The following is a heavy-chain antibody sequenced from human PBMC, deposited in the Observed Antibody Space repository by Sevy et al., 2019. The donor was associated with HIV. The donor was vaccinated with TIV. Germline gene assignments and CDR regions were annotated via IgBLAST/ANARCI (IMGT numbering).Heavy chain of an antibody. V-gene: IGHV4-59*01. J-gene: IGHJ5*02. CDR3: ARAPPVRSGDDSLNWFDP. Sequence: SETLSLTCTVSGGSISTYYGSWFRQPPGKGLEYMGYIYYTGGTNYNPSLKSRVTISVDTSKNQFSLKLRSVTAVDTAVYYCARAPPVRSGDDSLNWFDPWGQGTLVTVSS. D-gene: IGHD5-12*01. CDR2: IYYTGGT. CDR1: GGSISTYY.